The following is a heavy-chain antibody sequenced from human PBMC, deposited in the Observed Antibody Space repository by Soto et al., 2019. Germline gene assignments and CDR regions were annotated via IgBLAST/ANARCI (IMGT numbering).Heavy chain of an antibody. CDR1: GFTFDDYA. CDR2: ISWNSGSI. V-gene: IGHV3-9*01. CDR3: AKDIEGWNDLMYFDY. J-gene: IGHJ4*02. D-gene: IGHD1-1*01. Sequence: EVQLVESGGGLVQPGRSLRLSCAASGFTFDDYAMHWVRQAPGKGLEWVSGISWNSGSIGYADSVKGRFTISRDNAKNSLYLQMNSLRDEDTALYYCAKDIEGWNDLMYFDYWGQGTLVTVSS.